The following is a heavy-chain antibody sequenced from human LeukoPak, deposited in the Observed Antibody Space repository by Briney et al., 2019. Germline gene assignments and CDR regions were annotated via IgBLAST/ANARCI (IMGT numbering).Heavy chain of an antibody. J-gene: IGHJ4*02. V-gene: IGHV1-18*01. CDR3: ARVRSTLWQQLDLDY. CDR2: FSAYNGNT. D-gene: IGHD6-13*01. Sequence: ASVKVSCKASGYTFTSYGISWVRQAPGQGLEWMGWFSAYNGNTNYAQKLQGRVTMTTDTSTSTAYMELRSLRSDDTAVYYCARVRSTLWQQLDLDYWGQGTLVTVSS. CDR1: GYTFTSYG.